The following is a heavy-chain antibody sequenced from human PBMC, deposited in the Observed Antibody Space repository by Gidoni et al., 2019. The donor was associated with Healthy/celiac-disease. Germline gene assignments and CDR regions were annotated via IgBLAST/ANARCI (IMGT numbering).Heavy chain of an antibody. CDR1: GGTFSSYA. V-gene: IGHV1-69*01. CDR3: ARGGRYQLLENWFDP. CDR2: IIPSFGTA. J-gene: IGHJ5*02. D-gene: IGHD2-2*01. Sequence: QVLLVQSGAEVKKPGSSVKVSCKASGGTFSSYATSWVRQAPGQGLEWMGGIIPSFGTANYAQKCEGRVTITADESTSTAYMELSSLRSEDTAVYYCARGGRYQLLENWFDPWGQGTLVTVSS.